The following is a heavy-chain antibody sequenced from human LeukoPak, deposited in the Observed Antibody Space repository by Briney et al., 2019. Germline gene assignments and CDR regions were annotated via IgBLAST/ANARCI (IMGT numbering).Heavy chain of an antibody. CDR1: GCTFTSYD. Sequence: GASVKVSCKASGCTFTSYDINWVRQATGQGLEWMGWKNPNSGRTGFAQKFQGRLTMTTDTSISTAYMELSSLTSEDTVVYYCARGPVSTHGMDVWGQGTTVTVSS. J-gene: IGHJ6*02. V-gene: IGHV1-8*01. CDR2: KNPNSGRT. D-gene: IGHD2-2*01. CDR3: ARGPVSTHGMDV.